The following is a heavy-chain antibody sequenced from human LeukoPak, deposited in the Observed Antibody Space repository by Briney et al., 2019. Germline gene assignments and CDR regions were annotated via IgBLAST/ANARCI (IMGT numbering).Heavy chain of an antibody. J-gene: IGHJ4*02. CDR2: ISSSSSTI. CDR1: GFTFGSYS. V-gene: IGHV3-48*04. Sequence: GGSLRLSCAASGFTFGSYSMNWVRQAPGKGLQWVSYISSSSSTIYYADSVKGRLTISRDNAKNSLYLQVNSLRAEDTAIYYCARDLAGRGAQWGQGTLVTVSS. CDR3: ARDLAGRGAQ.